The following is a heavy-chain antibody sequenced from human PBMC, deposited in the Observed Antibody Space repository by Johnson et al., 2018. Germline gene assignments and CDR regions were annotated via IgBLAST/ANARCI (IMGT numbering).Heavy chain of an antibody. CDR2: INPSGGST. CDR1: GYTFTSYY. Sequence: QVQLVESGAEVKKPGASVKVSCKASGYTFTSYYMHWVRQAPGQGLAWMGIINPSGGSTSYAQKFQGRVTMTRDTSTSTVYMERSSLRSEDTAGYYCARDHDSRSSVYYYGMDGWVKGTPVTVSS. V-gene: IGHV1-46*01. J-gene: IGHJ6*04. D-gene: IGHD6-13*01. CDR3: ARDHDSRSSVYYYGMDG.